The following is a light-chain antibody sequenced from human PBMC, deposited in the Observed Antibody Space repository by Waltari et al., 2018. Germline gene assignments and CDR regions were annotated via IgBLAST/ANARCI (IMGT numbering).Light chain of an antibody. V-gene: IGKV3-11*01. J-gene: IGKJ2*01. CDR1: QSVCTY. CDR3: QQRSSWTPHT. Sequence: EILLTQSPATLSLSPGETATLSCRASQSVCTYLAWYQQKPGQAPRRLIYDTSNRATGIPARFRGSGSGTDFTLTISRLEAEDFAVYYCQQRSSWTPHTFGQGARLEIK. CDR2: DTS.